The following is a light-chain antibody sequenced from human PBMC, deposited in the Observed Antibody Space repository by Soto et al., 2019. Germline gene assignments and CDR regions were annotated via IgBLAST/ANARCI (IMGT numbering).Light chain of an antibody. CDR2: GNK. V-gene: IGLV1-40*01. J-gene: IGLJ1*01. CDR3: QAYDSRSASKV. Sequence: QSVLTQPPSVSGAPGQMVTISCSGSNSNIGAGYDVHWYQQLPGAAPTLLIYGNKNRPSGVPDRFSGSRSGTSASLAITGLQSDDEADYYCQAYDSRSASKVFGSGTKV. CDR1: NSNIGAGYD.